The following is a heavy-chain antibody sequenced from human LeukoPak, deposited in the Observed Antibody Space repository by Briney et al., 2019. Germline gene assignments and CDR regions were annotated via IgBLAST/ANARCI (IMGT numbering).Heavy chain of an antibody. D-gene: IGHD3-10*01. CDR3: ARGETGDYYGSGSSPNNWFDP. V-gene: IGHV4-59*01. Sequence: PSETLSLTCTVSGGSISSYYWSWIRQPPGKGLEWIGYIYYSGSTNYNPSLKSRVTISVDTSKNQFSLKLSSVTAADTAVYYCARGETGDYYGSGSSPNNWFDPWGQGTLVTVSS. CDR1: GGSISSYY. CDR2: IYYSGST. J-gene: IGHJ5*02.